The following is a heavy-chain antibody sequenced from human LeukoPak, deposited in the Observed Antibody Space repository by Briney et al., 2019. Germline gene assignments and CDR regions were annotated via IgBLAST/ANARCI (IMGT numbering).Heavy chain of an antibody. J-gene: IGHJ5*02. CDR2: ISAYNGNT. V-gene: IGHV1-18*01. D-gene: IGHD2-2*01. CDR3: ARDLGYCSDTSCRKWFDP. CDR1: GYTFTSYG. Sequence: ASVKVSCKASGYTFTSYGISWVRQAPGQGLEWMGWISAYNGNTNYAQKLQGRVTMTTDTSTSTAYMELRSLRSDDTAVYYCARDLGYCSDTSCRKWFDPWGQGTLVTVSS.